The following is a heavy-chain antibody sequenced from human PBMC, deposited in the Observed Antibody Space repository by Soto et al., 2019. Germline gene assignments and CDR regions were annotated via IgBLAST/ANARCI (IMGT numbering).Heavy chain of an antibody. Sequence: SVKVSCKASGGTFSSYAISWVRQAPGQGLEWMGGIIPIFGTANYAQKFQGRVTITADESTSTAYMERSSLRSEDTAVYYCARDGSLVGAGSYYFVYCGRRTLVTVSS. CDR3: ARDGSLVGAGSYYFVY. CDR1: GGTFSSYA. V-gene: IGHV1-69*13. J-gene: IGHJ4*02. CDR2: IIPIFGTA. D-gene: IGHD1-26*01.